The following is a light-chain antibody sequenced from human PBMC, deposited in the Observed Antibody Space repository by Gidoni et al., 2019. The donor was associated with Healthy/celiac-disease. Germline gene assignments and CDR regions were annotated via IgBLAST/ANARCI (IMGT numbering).Light chain of an antibody. J-gene: IGKJ4*01. CDR2: ETS. Sequence: EIVLTQSPGTLSLSPGERATLSCRASQSVSSKYLAWYQQKPGQAPRLLIYETSSRATGIPDRFSGSGSGTDFTLTISRLEPEDFAVYYCQLYGDFFGGGTNVEIK. V-gene: IGKV3-20*01. CDR3: QLYGDF. CDR1: QSVSSKY.